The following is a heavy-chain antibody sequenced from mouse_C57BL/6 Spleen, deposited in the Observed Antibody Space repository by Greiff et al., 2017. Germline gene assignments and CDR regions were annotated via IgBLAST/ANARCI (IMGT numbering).Heavy chain of an antibody. D-gene: IGHD1-1*01. Sequence: EVKLMESGGGLVKPGGSLKLSCAASGFTFSSYAMSWVRQTPEKRLEWVATISDGGSYTYYPDNVKGRFTISRDNAKNNLYLQMSHLKSEDTAMYYCARVLPTGRAMDYWGQGTSVTVSS. CDR1: GFTFSSYA. CDR3: ARVLPTGRAMDY. V-gene: IGHV5-4*03. J-gene: IGHJ4*01. CDR2: ISDGGSYT.